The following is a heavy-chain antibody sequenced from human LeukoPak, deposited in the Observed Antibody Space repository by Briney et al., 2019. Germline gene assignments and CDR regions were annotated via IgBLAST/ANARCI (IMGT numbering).Heavy chain of an antibody. Sequence: GGSLRLSCAASGFTVSSNYMSGVRQAPGKGLEWVSVIYSGGSTYYADSVKGRFTISRDNSKNTLYLQMNSLRAEDTAVYYCAKEPKPLAAAGPYFDYWGQGTLVTVSS. CDR2: IYSGGST. CDR1: GFTVSSNY. J-gene: IGHJ4*02. D-gene: IGHD6-13*01. V-gene: IGHV3-53*05. CDR3: AKEPKPLAAAGPYFDY.